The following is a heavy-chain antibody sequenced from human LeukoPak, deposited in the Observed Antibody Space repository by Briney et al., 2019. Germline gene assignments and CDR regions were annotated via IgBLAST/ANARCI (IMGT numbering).Heavy chain of an antibody. Sequence: PGGSLRLSCAASGFTVSSNYMSWVRQAPGKGLEWVSVIYSGGSTYYADSVKGRFTISRDNSKNTLYLQMNSLRAEDTAVYYCARVRRDNYYGSGSFDYWGQGTLVTVSS. V-gene: IGHV3-66*01. CDR3: ARVRRDNYYGSGSFDY. D-gene: IGHD3-10*01. CDR1: GFTVSSNY. J-gene: IGHJ4*02. CDR2: IYSGGST.